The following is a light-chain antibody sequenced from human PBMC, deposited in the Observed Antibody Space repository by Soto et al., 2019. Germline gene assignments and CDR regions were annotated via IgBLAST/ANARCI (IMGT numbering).Light chain of an antibody. J-gene: IGKJ5*01. CDR3: QQRSSWPLT. Sequence: EIVLTQSPGTLSLSPGDRATLSCRASQSVSSYLGWYQQTPGQAPRLLIYDTSNRATGIPARFSGSGSGTDFTLTISSLEPEDFAIYYCQQRSSWPLTFGQGTRLEIK. CDR2: DTS. V-gene: IGKV3-11*01. CDR1: QSVSSY.